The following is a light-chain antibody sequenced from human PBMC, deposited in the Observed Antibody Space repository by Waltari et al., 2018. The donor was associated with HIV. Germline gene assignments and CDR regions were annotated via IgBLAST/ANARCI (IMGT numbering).Light chain of an antibody. CDR3: TSYAGINPVA. J-gene: IGLJ2*01. V-gene: IGLV2-8*01. Sequence: QSALTQPPSASGSPGQSVTISCTGTSSDVGRYGYVSWYQPHQGKAPKLLISEVTQRPSGFPDRFSGSKSGNTASLTVSGLQAEDEAEYSCTSYAGINPVAFGGGTKLTVL. CDR1: SSDVGRYGY. CDR2: EVT.